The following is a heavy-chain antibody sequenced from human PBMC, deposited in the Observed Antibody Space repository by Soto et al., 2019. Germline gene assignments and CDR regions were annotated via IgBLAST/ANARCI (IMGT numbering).Heavy chain of an antibody. J-gene: IGHJ4*02. V-gene: IGHV3-23*01. D-gene: IGHD6-19*01. CDR3: ERTDKFNSHSSGWANRFDY. CDR2: LTGDGRT. Sequence: EVQLLESGGGLVQPGGSLRLFCAASGFTFSNYAMTWVRQAPGKGLEWVSTLTGDGRTFYVDTVKGRLTISRDNAKRTLDLQMHSLVAEDTAVYSCERTDKFNSHSSGWANRFDYWGQGTLVTVSA. CDR1: GFTFSNYA.